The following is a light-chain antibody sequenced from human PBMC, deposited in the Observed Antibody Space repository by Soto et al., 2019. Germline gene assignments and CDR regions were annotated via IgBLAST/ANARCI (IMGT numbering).Light chain of an antibody. V-gene: IGLV2-8*01. J-gene: IGLJ2*01. CDR1: SSDIGASNS. Sequence: QSALTQPPSASGSPGQSVTISCAGSSSDIGASNSVSWYQQHPGKAPKLLISEVTKRPSGVPDRFSGSKSGNTASLTVSGLQADDEADYSCGSKAGSNKHVVFCGGTKLTVL. CDR3: GSKAGSNKHVV. CDR2: EVT.